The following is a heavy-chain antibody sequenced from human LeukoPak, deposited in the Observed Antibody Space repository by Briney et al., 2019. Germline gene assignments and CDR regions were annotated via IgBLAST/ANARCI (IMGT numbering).Heavy chain of an antibody. Sequence: PGGSLRLSCAASGFTFSSYWMYWVRQAPGKGLVWVSRINTDGSSTSYADSVKGRSTISRDNAKNTLYLQMNSLRAEDTAVYYCAKDFVMGATTWDTFDYWGQGTLVTVSS. D-gene: IGHD1-26*01. J-gene: IGHJ4*02. CDR2: INTDGSST. V-gene: IGHV3-74*01. CDR3: AKDFVMGATTWDTFDY. CDR1: GFTFSSYW.